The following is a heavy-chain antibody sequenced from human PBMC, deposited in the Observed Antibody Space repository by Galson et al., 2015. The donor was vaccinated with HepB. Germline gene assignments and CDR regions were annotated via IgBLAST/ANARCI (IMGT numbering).Heavy chain of an antibody. J-gene: IGHJ6*02. CDR3: ARGEGLGYYYGMDV. Sequence: SLRLSCAASGFTVSSNYMSWVRQAPGKGLEWVSVIYSGGSTYYADSVKGRFTISRDNSKNTLYLQMNSLRAEDTAVYYCARGEGLGYYYGMDVWGQGTTVTVSS. CDR2: IYSGGST. CDR1: GFTVSSNY. V-gene: IGHV3-66*01. D-gene: IGHD3-10*01.